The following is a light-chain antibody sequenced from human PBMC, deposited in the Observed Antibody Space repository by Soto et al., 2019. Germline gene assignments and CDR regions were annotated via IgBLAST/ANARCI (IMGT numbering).Light chain of an antibody. CDR2: EVT. CDR3: SSYTTSSTRV. Sequence: QSALTQPASVSGSPGQSIAISCTGSSSDVGIYNYVSWYQQHPGKVPKLIIYEVTNRPSGVSNRFSDSKSGNTASLTISGLQAEDGADYYCSSYTTSSTRVFGTGTKLTVL. V-gene: IGLV2-14*01. CDR1: SSDVGIYNY. J-gene: IGLJ1*01.